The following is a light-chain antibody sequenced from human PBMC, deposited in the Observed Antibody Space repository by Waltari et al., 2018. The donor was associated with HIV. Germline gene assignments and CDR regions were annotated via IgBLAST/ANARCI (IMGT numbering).Light chain of an antibody. CDR1: NIGCLS. CDR2: YDN. J-gene: IGLJ2*01. V-gene: IGLV3-21*04. Sequence: SYGVSQPPSVSVAPGQTAAITCGGNNIGCLSVHWYQQRPGQAPVLVISYDNDRPSGIPERFSGSSSGNTATLTIRGVEAGDEADYYCQVWDSSSDHVLFGGGTKLTVL. CDR3: QVWDSSSDHVL.